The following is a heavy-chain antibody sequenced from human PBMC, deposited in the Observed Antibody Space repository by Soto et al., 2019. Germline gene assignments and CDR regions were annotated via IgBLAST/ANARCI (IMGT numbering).Heavy chain of an antibody. CDR1: GFTYSTSV. CDR2: ASTDGHKK. J-gene: IGHJ4*02. Sequence: VQLMESGGGVVQPGTSLRLSCTASGFTYSTSVIHWVRQAPGKGLEWVAVASTDGHKKDYATSVRGRFTISRDNSKNTLYLQMDSLRGDDTAVYYCAREGYSSGWGGVLVYWGRGIMVAVSS. D-gene: IGHD6-19*01. CDR3: AREGYSSGWGGVLVY. V-gene: IGHV3-30*04.